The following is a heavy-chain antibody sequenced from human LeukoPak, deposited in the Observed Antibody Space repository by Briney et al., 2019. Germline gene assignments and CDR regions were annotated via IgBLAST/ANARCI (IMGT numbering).Heavy chain of an antibody. CDR1: GFTFSSYG. J-gene: IGHJ3*02. V-gene: IGHV3-33*01. CDR3: ALDCSGGSCYLGRAFDI. CDR2: IWYDGSNK. Sequence: GRSLRLSCAASGFTFSSYGMHWVRQAPGKGLEWVAVIWYDGSNKYYADSVKGRFTISRDNSKNTLYLQMNSLRAEDTAVYYCALDCSGGSCYLGRAFDIWGQGTMVTVSS. D-gene: IGHD2-15*01.